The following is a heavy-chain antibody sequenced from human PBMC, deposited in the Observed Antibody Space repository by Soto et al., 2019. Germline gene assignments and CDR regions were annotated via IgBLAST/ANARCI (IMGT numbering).Heavy chain of an antibody. CDR1: GFIFSRHG. J-gene: IGHJ4*02. V-gene: IGHV3-33*01. CDR3: ARDLSYGSLDFDY. Sequence: GGSLRLSCAPSGFIFSRHGMHWVRQAPGKGLEWVALIWYDGSKKNYADSVKGRFTISRDNSKNTLYLQMDSLRADDTAVYYCARDLSYGSLDFDYWGQGTLVTVSS. D-gene: IGHD5-18*01. CDR2: IWYDGSKK.